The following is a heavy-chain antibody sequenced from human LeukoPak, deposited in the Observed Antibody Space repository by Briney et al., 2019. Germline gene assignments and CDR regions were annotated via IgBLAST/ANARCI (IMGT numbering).Heavy chain of an antibody. CDR3: ATTVAGTYYNWSDP. J-gene: IGHJ5*02. V-gene: IGHV7-4-1*02. CDR1: GYTFTSYA. D-gene: IGHD6-19*01. CDR2: INTNTGNP. Sequence: ASVKVSCKASGYTFTSYAMNWVRQAPGQGLEWMGWINTNTGNPTYAQGFTGRFVFSLDTSVSTAYLQISSLKAEDTAVYYCATTVAGTYYNWSDPWGQGTLVTVSS.